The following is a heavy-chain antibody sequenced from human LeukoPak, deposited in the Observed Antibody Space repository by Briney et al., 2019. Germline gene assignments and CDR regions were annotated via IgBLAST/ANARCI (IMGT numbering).Heavy chain of an antibody. Sequence: SQTLPLTCTVSGGSISRGDYSWSWIRQPPGKGLEWIGYIYYSGSTYYNPSLKSRVTISVDTSKNQFSLKLSSVTAADTAVYYCAGSIAVAGRENYWGQGTLVTVSS. CDR2: IYYSGST. CDR1: GGSISRGDYS. D-gene: IGHD6-19*01. CDR3: AGSIAVAGRENY. J-gene: IGHJ4*02. V-gene: IGHV4-30-4*01.